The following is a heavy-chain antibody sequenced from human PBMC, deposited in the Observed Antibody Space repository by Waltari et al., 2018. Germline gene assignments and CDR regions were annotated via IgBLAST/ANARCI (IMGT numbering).Heavy chain of an antibody. J-gene: IGHJ3*02. Sequence: QVQLVESGGGVVQPGGSLRLSCAASGFTFSSYGMHWVRQAPGKGLEWVAFIRYDGSNKYYADSGKGRFTISRDNSKNTLYLQMNSLRAEDTAVYYCAKDWSPGTTHDAFDIWGQGTMVTVSS. D-gene: IGHD1-7*01. V-gene: IGHV3-30*02. CDR2: IRYDGSNK. CDR1: GFTFSSYG. CDR3: AKDWSPGTTHDAFDI.